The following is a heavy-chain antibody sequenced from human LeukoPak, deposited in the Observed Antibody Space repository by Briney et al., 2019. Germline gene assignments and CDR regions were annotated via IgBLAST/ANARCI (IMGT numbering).Heavy chain of an antibody. Sequence: GGSLRLSCAASGLTFDDYGMSWVRQAPGKGLEWVSGINWNGGSTGYADSVKGRFTISRDNAKNSLYLQMNSLRAEDTALYYCARPPRPTTVTMGPYFAYWGQGTLVTVSS. V-gene: IGHV3-20*04. CDR3: ARPPRPTTVTMGPYFAY. CDR2: INWNGGST. D-gene: IGHD4-17*01. CDR1: GLTFDDYG. J-gene: IGHJ4*02.